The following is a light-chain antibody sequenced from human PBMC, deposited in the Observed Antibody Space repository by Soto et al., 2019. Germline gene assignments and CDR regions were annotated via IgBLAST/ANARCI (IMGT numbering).Light chain of an antibody. Sequence: EIVMTQSPATLSLSPGERATVSFMASQSVSGRLAWYQQKPGQAPRLLIFDASTRAPGIPDRFSGSGSGTEFTLTISSLQSEDFAVYICQQYDQWPPWTFGQGTKVDIK. CDR3: QQYDQWPPWT. CDR1: QSVSGR. CDR2: DAS. V-gene: IGKV3-15*01. J-gene: IGKJ1*01.